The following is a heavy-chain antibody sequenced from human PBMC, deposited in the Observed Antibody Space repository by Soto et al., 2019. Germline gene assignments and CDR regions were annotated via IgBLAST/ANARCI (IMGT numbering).Heavy chain of an antibody. CDR1: GFTVSSNY. D-gene: IGHD6-19*01. J-gene: IGHJ4*02. Sequence: EVQLVESGGGLVQPGGSLRLSCAASGFTVSSNYMSWVRQAPGKGLEWVSVIYSGGSTYYADSVKGRFTISRHNSKNTLYLQMNRLRAEDTAVYCCASGEEGVAGYYWGQGTLVTVSS. CDR2: IYSGGST. V-gene: IGHV3-53*04. CDR3: ASGEEGVAGYY.